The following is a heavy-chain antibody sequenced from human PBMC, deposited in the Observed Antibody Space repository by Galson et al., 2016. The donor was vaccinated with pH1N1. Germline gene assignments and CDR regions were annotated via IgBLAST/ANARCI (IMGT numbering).Heavy chain of an antibody. CDR1: GFTFSSYS. D-gene: IGHD2-21*02. Sequence: SLRLSCAATGFTFSSYSMHWVRQAPGKGLEWVSSISSSSNYIHYADSLRGRFTISRDNAKNSLYLQMNSLGAEDTAVCYCARAGGVVTSTLFFQHWGQGTLVTVSS. J-gene: IGHJ1*01. V-gene: IGHV3-21*01. CDR3: ARAGGVVTSTLFFQH. CDR2: ISSSSNYI.